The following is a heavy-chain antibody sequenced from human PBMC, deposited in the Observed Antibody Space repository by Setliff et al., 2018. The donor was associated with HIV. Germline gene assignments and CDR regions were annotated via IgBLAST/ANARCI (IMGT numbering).Heavy chain of an antibody. CDR2: ISHSGIT. J-gene: IGHJ4*02. D-gene: IGHD3-10*01. V-gene: IGHV4-39*02. CDR1: GVSTISSSSSYY. CDR3: ARLANGPISLARVVTGWVDI. Sequence: SETLSLTCIVSGVSTISSSSSYYWGWIRQPPGKGLEWIGYISHSGITYYNPSLKSRVTISVDTSKNHFSLRLSSVTAADTAVYYCARLANGPISLARVVTGWVDIWGQGTLVTVSS.